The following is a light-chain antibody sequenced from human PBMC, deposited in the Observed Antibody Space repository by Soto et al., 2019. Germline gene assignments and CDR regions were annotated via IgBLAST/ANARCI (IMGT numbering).Light chain of an antibody. V-gene: IGKV1-5*01. J-gene: IGKJ5*01. CDR1: QSISTS. CDR2: DAS. CDR3: QQASSFPPT. Sequence: DMQMTQSPSTLSASVGDRVTITCRASQSISTSLAWYQQKPGKAPKLLIHDASSLESGVPSRFSGSGSGTEFTLTISSLQPEDFATYYRQQASSFPPTFGQGTRLEIK.